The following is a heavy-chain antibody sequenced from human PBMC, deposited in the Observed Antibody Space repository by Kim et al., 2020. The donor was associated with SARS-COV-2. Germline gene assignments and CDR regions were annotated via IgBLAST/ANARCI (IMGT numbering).Heavy chain of an antibody. D-gene: IGHD6-13*01. CDR1: GGSFSGYY. Sequence: SETLSLTCAVYGGSFSGYYWSWIRQPPGKGQEWIGEINHSGSTNYNPSLKSRVTISVDTSKNQFSLKLSSVTAADTAVYYCARRPKYSSSWGFDYWGQGTLVTVSS. V-gene: IGHV4-34*01. CDR2: INHSGST. CDR3: ARRPKYSSSWGFDY. J-gene: IGHJ4*02.